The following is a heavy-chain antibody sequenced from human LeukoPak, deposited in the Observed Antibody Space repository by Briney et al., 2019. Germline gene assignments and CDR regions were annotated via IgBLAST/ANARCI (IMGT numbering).Heavy chain of an antibody. CDR2: ITAYNGNT. D-gene: IGHD5-24*01. V-gene: IGHV1-18*01. CDR1: GYTFTSYG. Sequence: ASVKVSCKASGYTFTSYGISWVRQAPGQGLEWMGWITAYNGNTNYAQKLQGRVTMTTDTSTSTAYMELRSLRSDDTAVYYCARDNSVRDEAWWFNPWGQGTLVTVSS. J-gene: IGHJ5*02. CDR3: ARDNSVRDEAWWFNP.